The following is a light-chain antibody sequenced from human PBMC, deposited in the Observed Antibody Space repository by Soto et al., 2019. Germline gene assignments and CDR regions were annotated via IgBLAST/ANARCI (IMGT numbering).Light chain of an antibody. CDR3: AAWDGSLNGPV. CDR2: TSD. J-gene: IGLJ3*02. CDR1: SSNIGSRS. V-gene: IGLV1-44*01. Sequence: QSVLTQPPSASGTPGQRVTISCSGSSSNIGSRSVNWYQHLPGTVPKLLIYTSDRRLSGVPDRFSGSKSGTSASLAISGLPSEDEADYYCAAWDGSLNGPVFGGGTKLTVL.